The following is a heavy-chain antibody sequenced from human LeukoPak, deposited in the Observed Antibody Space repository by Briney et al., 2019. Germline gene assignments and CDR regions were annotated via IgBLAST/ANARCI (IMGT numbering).Heavy chain of an antibody. J-gene: IGHJ3*02. CDR2: IYYSGST. CDR3: TRDVGTYAFDI. V-gene: IGHV4-59*01. CDR1: GGSISSYY. Sequence: SETLSLTCTVSGGSISSYYWSWIRQPPGKGLEWIGYIYYSGSTNYNPSLKSRVTISVHTSKNQFSLKLSSVTAADTAVYYCTRDVGTYAFDIWGQGTMVTVSS. D-gene: IGHD1-1*01.